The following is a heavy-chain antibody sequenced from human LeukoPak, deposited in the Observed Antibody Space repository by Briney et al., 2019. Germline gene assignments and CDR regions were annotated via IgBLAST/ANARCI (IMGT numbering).Heavy chain of an antibody. CDR1: GGTFSSYA. CDR3: ASPSHYYGSGTQSKYYFDY. V-gene: IGHV1-2*02. Sequence: ASVKVSCKASGGTFSSYAISWVRQAPGQGLEWMGWINPNSGGTNYAQKFQGRVTMTRDTSISTAYMELSRLRSDDTAVYYCASPSHYYGSGTQSKYYFDYWGQGTLVTVSS. CDR2: INPNSGGT. D-gene: IGHD3-10*01. J-gene: IGHJ4*02.